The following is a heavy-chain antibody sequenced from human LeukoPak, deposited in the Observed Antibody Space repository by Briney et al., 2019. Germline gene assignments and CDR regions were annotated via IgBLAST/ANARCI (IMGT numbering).Heavy chain of an antibody. CDR3: ARVRWLRYANWFDP. D-gene: IGHD5-12*01. CDR1: GYTFNNYG. Sequence: ASVKVSCKASGYTFNNYGIKWVRQAPGQGLEWMGWITAYNGNTNYAQNVQGRVTMTTDTSTSTAYMELRSLRVDDTAVYYCARVRWLRYANWFDPWGQGTLVTVSS. J-gene: IGHJ5*02. V-gene: IGHV1-18*01. CDR2: ITAYNGNT.